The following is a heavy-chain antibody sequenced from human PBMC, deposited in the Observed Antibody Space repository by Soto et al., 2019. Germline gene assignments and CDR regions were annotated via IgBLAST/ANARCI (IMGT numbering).Heavy chain of an antibody. Sequence: KPSETLSLTCTVSGGSINSYYWSWIRQPPGKGLEWIGYIYSTGSTNYNPSLKSRVTMSVDTSKNHFSLKLSSVTAADTAVYYCARDKEEAGTNYYYGMDVWGQGTTVTVSS. CDR1: GGSINSYY. CDR3: ARDKEEAGTNYYYGMDV. CDR2: IYSTGST. J-gene: IGHJ6*02. V-gene: IGHV4-59*01. D-gene: IGHD1-1*01.